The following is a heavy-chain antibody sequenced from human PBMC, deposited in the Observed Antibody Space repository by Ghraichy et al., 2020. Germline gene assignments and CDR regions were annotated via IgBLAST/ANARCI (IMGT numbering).Heavy chain of an antibody. D-gene: IGHD5-18*01. CDR3: AKDHSRYSYGAYYYYYGMDV. J-gene: IGHJ6*02. CDR2: ISGSGGST. CDR1: GFTFSSYA. Sequence: GSLRLSCAASGFTFSSYAMSWVRQAPGKGLEWVSAISGSGGSTYYADSVKGRFTISRDNSKNTLYLQMNSLRAEDTAVYYCAKDHSRYSYGAYYYYYGMDVWGQGTTVTVSS. V-gene: IGHV3-23*01.